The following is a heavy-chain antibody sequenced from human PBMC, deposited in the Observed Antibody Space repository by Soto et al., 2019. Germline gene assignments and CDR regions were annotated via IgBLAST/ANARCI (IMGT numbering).Heavy chain of an antibody. V-gene: IGHV1-69*01. CDR3: VGEADIVVVGAASGRGTFDY. J-gene: IGHJ4*02. CDR1: GGTFSSYA. CDR2: IIPTFWTA. Sequence: QVQLVQSGAEVKKPGSSVKVSCKASGGTFSSYAISWVRQAPGQGLEWMGWIIPTFWTANYAQQFQGRVTLNADESESTAYVEPSSLRSEDTGVYYCVGEADIVVVGAASGRGTFDYWGQGTLVTVSS. D-gene: IGHD2-15*01.